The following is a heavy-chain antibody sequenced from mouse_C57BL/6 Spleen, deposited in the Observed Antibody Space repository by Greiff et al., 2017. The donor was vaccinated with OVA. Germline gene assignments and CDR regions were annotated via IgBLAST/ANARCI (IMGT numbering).Heavy chain of an antibody. CDR1: GYTFTDYY. J-gene: IGHJ2*01. CDR2: IYPGSGNT. Sequence: VQLQQSGAELVRPGASVKLSCKASGYTFTDYYINWVKQRPGQGLEWIARIYPGSGNTYYNEKFKGKATLTAEKSSSTAYMQLSSLTSEDSAVYFCARSAIYDYGAFDYWGQGTTLTVSS. D-gene: IGHD2-4*01. CDR3: ARSAIYDYGAFDY. V-gene: IGHV1-76*01.